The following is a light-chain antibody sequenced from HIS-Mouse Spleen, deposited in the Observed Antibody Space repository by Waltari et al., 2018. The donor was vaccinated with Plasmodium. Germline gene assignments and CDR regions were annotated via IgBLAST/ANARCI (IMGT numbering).Light chain of an antibody. CDR1: QSVSSY. CDR3: QQRSNWPIT. J-gene: IGKJ3*01. V-gene: IGKV3-11*01. CDR2: DAS. Sequence: ELVLTQSPATLYLSPGERATLSCRASQSVSSYLAWYQQKPGQAPRLLIYDASNRATGIPARFSGSGSGTDFTLTISSLEPEDFAVYYCQQRSNWPITFGPGTKVDIK.